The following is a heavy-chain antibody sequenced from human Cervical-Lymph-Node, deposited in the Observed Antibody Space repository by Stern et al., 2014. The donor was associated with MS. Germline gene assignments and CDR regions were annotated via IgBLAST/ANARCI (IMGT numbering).Heavy chain of an antibody. J-gene: IGHJ4*02. CDR2: IYHTGNI. V-gene: IGHV4-4*02. CDR3: AKEGRVSRFDS. D-gene: IGHD6-13*01. CDR1: GASISSSHW. Sequence: QVQLQESGPGLVKPSGTLSLTCAVSGASISSSHWWSWVRQPPGKGLEWIGEIYHTGNINYNPSLKSRVTISLDKSKNQFSLRLNSVTAADTAIYYCAKEGRVSRFDSWGQGTLVTVSS.